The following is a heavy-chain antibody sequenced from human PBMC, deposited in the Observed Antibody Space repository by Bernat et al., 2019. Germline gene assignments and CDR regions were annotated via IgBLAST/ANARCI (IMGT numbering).Heavy chain of an antibody. CDR3: ARGRGWWIAAAGHDY. J-gene: IGHJ4*02. CDR1: GYTFTNYD. D-gene: IGHD6-13*01. CDR2: MNPNSGNT. Sequence: QVQLVQSGAEVKKPGASVKVSCKASGYTFTNYDVNWVRQATGQGLEWMGWMNPNSGNTGYAQKFQGRVTMTTNTSISTAYMELSSLRSEDTAVYYCARGRGWWIAAAGHDYWGQGTLVTVSS. V-gene: IGHV1-8*01.